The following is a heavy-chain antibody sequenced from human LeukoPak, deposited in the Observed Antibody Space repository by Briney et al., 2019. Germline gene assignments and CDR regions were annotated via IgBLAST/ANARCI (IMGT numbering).Heavy chain of an antibody. Sequence: PSETLSLTCTVSGGSISSYYWGWIRQPPGKGLEWIGGIYYTGRTYYNPSLKSRVTISVDTSKNQFSLELSSVTAADTAVYYCASGYSSSWSRFDPWGQGTLVTVSS. V-gene: IGHV4-39*01. D-gene: IGHD6-13*01. CDR2: IYYTGRT. J-gene: IGHJ5*02. CDR3: ASGYSSSWSRFDP. CDR1: GGSISSYY.